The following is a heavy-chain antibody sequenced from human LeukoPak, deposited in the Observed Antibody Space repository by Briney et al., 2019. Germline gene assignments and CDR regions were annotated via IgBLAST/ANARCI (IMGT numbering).Heavy chain of an antibody. D-gene: IGHD6-13*01. CDR2: IYSGGST. CDR3: ARIAAAPAFEFSY. CDR1: GFTFHNNG. J-gene: IGHJ4*02. V-gene: IGHV3-66*01. Sequence: PGGSLRLSCAASGFTFHNNGMSWVRQAPGKGLEWVSVIYSGGSTYYADSVKGRFTISRDNSKNTLYLQMNSLRAEDTAVYYCARIAAAPAFEFSYWGQGTLVTVSS.